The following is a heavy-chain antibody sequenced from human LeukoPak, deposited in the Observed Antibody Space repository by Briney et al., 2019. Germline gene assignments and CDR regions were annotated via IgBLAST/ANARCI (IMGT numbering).Heavy chain of an antibody. V-gene: IGHV3-7*03. CDR1: GFTFSSHW. CDR2: IKEDGNGK. J-gene: IGHJ4*02. D-gene: IGHD3-16*01. Sequence: PGGSLRLSCAASGFTFSSHWMHWVRQAPGKGLEWVANIKEDGNGKYYVDSVRGRFIISRDNAKNSLYLQMNSLRGEDTAMYYCARGTPFGAYWGQGTLVTVSS. CDR3: ARGTPFGAY.